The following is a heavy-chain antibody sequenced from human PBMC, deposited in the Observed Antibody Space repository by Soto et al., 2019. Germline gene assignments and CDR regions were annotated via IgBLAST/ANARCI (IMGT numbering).Heavy chain of an antibody. D-gene: IGHD1-26*01. Sequence: QVQLVQSGAAVKKPGSSVKVSCKASGGTFSSYAISWVRQAPGQGLEWMGGIIPIFGTANYAQKFQGRVTITADESTSTAYMELSSLRSEDTAVYYCARDLRPPLNSGGFDYWGQGTLVTVSS. CDR1: GGTFSSYA. CDR3: ARDLRPPLNSGGFDY. J-gene: IGHJ4*02. V-gene: IGHV1-69*12. CDR2: IIPIFGTA.